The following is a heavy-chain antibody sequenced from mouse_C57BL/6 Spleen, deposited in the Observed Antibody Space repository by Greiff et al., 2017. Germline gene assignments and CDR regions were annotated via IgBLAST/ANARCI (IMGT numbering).Heavy chain of an antibody. CDR1: GYTFTSYW. Sequence: QVQLQQPGAELVKPGASVKLSCKASGYTFTSYWMQWVKQRPGQGLEWIGEIDPSDSYTNYNQKFKGKATLTVDTSSSTAYMQLSSLTSEDSAVYYCARWSRYVGYYFDYGGQGTTLTVSS. CDR3: ARWSRYVGYYFDY. J-gene: IGHJ2*01. D-gene: IGHD1-1*01. V-gene: IGHV1-50*01. CDR2: IDPSDSYT.